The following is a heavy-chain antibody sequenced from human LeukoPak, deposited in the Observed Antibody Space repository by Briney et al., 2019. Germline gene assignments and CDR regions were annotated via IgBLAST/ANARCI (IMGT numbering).Heavy chain of an antibody. Sequence: GGSLRHSCAASGFTFSSYSINWVRPAPGKELQRVSYISSSSSTISYYDSVMGRFIITTANNTNSLYMLMYSLRTADTAVYYCARDSCSGGSCYLDYWGQGTLVTV. CDR3: ARDSCSGGSCYLDY. CDR1: GFTFSSYS. D-gene: IGHD2-15*01. J-gene: IGHJ4*02. V-gene: IGHV3-48*01. CDR2: ISSSSSTI.